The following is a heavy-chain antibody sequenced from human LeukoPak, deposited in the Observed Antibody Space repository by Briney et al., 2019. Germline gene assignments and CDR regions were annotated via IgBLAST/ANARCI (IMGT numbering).Heavy chain of an antibody. CDR1: GYSISSGYY. Sequence: PSETLSLTCAVSGYSISSGYYWAWIRQPPGKGLEWIGSIYHSGSTYYNPSLKSRVTISVDTSKNQFSLKLTSVTAADTAVYYCARHSSSGSSLSLVYFQHWGQGTLVTVSS. CDR3: ARHSSSGSSLSLVYFQH. V-gene: IGHV4-38-2*01. J-gene: IGHJ1*01. D-gene: IGHD1-26*01. CDR2: IYHSGST.